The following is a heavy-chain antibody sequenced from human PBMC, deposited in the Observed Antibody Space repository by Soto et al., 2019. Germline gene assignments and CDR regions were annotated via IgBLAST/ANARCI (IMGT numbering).Heavy chain of an antibody. CDR3: ARDEYGDYGY. CDR2: ISTYNGNT. D-gene: IGHD4-17*01. CDR1: GYTFTSNG. Sequence: QVQLVQSGAEVKKPGTSVKVSCKASGYTFTSNGISWVRQAPGQGLEWMGWISTYNGNTNYAQKLQGRVTMNRDTSTSIAYMELRDLRSDDTAVYYCARDEYGDYGYWGQGSLVTVSS. V-gene: IGHV1-18*01. J-gene: IGHJ4*02.